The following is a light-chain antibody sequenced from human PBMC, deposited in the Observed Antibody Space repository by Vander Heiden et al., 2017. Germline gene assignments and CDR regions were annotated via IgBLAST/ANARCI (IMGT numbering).Light chain of an antibody. J-gene: IGKJ1*01. CDR3: QQSFSAPRT. CDR2: AAT. V-gene: IGKV1-39*01. CDR1: EPIGSY. Sequence: DIQMTQSPSSLSTSIGERVTITCRASEPIGSYLNWYQHKPGKAPNLLIYAATTLETGVPSRFRGSGSGTDFTLTITSLQPEDFATYYCQQSFSAPRTFGRGTKVEIK.